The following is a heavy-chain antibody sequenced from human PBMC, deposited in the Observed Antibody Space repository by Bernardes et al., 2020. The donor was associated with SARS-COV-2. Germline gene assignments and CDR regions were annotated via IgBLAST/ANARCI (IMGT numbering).Heavy chain of an antibody. Sequence: SETLSLTCTVSGGSISGSYMSWIRQAPELRLECIGYIDNRGNTKFNPSLKSRVTISVDTSKNQFSLKVTSVTAADTAMYYCARHGAGEDISYFDYWGRGTLVTVSS. V-gene: IGHV4-59*01. CDR3: ARHGAGEDISYFDY. CDR1: GGSISGSY. D-gene: IGHD3-16*01. CDR2: IDNRGNT. J-gene: IGHJ4*02.